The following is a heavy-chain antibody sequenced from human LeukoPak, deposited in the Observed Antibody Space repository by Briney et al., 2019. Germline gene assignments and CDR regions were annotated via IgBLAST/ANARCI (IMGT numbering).Heavy chain of an antibody. Sequence: PGGSLRLSCAASGFTVSSNYMSWVRQAPGKGLEWVSVIYSGGSTYYADSVKGRFTISRDNSKNTLYLQMNSLRAEDTAVYYCAKDRWGSSSLDYWGQGTLVTVSS. CDR3: AKDRWGSSSLDY. CDR2: IYSGGST. D-gene: IGHD6-13*01. CDR1: GFTVSSNY. V-gene: IGHV3-53*01. J-gene: IGHJ4*02.